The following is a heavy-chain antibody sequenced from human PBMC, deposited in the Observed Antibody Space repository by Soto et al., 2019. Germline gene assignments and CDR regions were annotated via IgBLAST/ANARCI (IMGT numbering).Heavy chain of an antibody. CDR1: GYTFTSYA. CDR2: INAGNGNT. J-gene: IGHJ6*02. Sequence: GASVKVSCKASGYTFTSYAMHWVRQAPGQRLEWMGWINAGNGNTKYSQKFQGRVTITRDTSASTAYMELSSLRSEDTAVYYCARAPRLTVLQFFAGPLSVRAVWGQGPTVPVSS. V-gene: IGHV1-3*01. CDR3: ARAPRLTVLQFFAGPLSVRAV. D-gene: IGHD3-3*01.